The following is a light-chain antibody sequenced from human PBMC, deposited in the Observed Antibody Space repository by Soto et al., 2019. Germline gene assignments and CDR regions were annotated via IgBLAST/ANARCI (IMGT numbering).Light chain of an antibody. J-gene: IGKJ1*01. V-gene: IGKV3-15*01. CDR3: QQYNNWPRT. Sequence: EIMMTQSPATLSLKPGERVTLSCRASQSVSSSLAWYQQKPGQAPRLLIYGASTRATGVPARFSGSGSGTEFTLTIHSLQSEDFAIYYCQQYNNWPRTFGQGTKVDIK. CDR2: GAS. CDR1: QSVSSS.